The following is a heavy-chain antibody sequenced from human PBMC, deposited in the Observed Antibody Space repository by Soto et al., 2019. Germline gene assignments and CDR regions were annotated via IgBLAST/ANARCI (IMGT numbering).Heavy chain of an antibody. Sequence: GASVTVSCKASVYTFTSYGISWVRQAPEQGLEWMGWISAYNGNTNYAQKLQGRVTMTTDTSTSTAYMELRSLRSDDTAVYYCARGAPYYDFWSGYYIWGQGTLVTVSS. CDR1: VYTFTSYG. J-gene: IGHJ4*02. CDR3: ARGAPYYDFWSGYYI. V-gene: IGHV1-18*04. D-gene: IGHD3-3*01. CDR2: ISAYNGNT.